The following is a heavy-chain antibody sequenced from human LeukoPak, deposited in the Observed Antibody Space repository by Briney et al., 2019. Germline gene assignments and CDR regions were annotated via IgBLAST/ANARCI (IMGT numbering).Heavy chain of an antibody. CDR2: ISSSSSSI. J-gene: IGHJ4*02. CDR1: GFTFISYS. Sequence: PGGSLRLSCAASGFTFISYSMNWVRQAPGKGLEWVSSISSSSSSIYYADSVKGRFTISRDNAKNSLCLQMNSLRAEDTAMYYCARDRGYYDSGRYVPLDYWGQGTLVTVSS. V-gene: IGHV3-21*01. CDR3: ARDRGYYDSGRYVPLDY. D-gene: IGHD3-10*01.